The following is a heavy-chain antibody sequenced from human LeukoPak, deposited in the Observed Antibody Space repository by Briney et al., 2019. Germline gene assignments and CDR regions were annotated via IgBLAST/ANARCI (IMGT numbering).Heavy chain of an antibody. CDR2: ISSSGGYT. Sequence: GGSLRLSCAASGFTFSDYYMIWIRQAPGKGLEWVSYISSSGGYTNNADSVKGRFTISRDNAKNSLYLQMNSLRAEDTAVYYCAREYYYDSSGYFGYWGQGTLVTVSS. J-gene: IGHJ4*02. V-gene: IGHV3-11*06. CDR3: AREYYYDSSGYFGY. CDR1: GFTFSDYY. D-gene: IGHD3-22*01.